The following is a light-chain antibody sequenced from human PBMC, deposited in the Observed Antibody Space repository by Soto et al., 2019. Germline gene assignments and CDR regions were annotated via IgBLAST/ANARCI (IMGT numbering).Light chain of an antibody. CDR3: QQYNNGLT. CDR2: GAS. Sequence: EIVMTQSPATLSVSPGERATLSCRASQSVSSNLAWYQQKPGQAPRLLIYGASTRATGNPARFSGSGSGTEFTLTISSLQSEDFAVYYCQQYNNGLTFGGGTKVEIK. V-gene: IGKV3-15*01. J-gene: IGKJ4*01. CDR1: QSVSSN.